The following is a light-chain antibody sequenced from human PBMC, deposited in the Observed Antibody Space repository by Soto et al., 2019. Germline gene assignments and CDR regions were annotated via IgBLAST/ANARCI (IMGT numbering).Light chain of an antibody. CDR1: SSNIGSNY. V-gene: IGLV1-47*01. CDR2: NN. CDR3: SSWDGSLSGYV. J-gene: IGLJ1*01. Sequence: QSVLTQPPSASGTPGQGVTISCSGSSSNIGSNYVYWYQQLPGTAPKLLIYNNQRPSGVPDRFSASKSGTSASLAIRGLRSDDEADYYCSSWDGSLSGYVFGAGTKLTVL.